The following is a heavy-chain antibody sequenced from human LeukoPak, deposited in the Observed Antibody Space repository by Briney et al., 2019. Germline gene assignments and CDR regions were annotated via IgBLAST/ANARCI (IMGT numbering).Heavy chain of an antibody. Sequence: GGSLRLSCAVSGITLSNYGMSWVRQAPGKGLEWVAGISGSGGTTNYADSVKGRFTISRDNSKNTLYLQMNSLRAEDTAVYYCARGMASYYGSGSYFLDYWGQGTLVTVSS. J-gene: IGHJ4*02. V-gene: IGHV3-23*01. CDR1: GITLSNYG. D-gene: IGHD3-10*01. CDR2: ISGSGGTT. CDR3: ARGMASYYGSGSYFLDY.